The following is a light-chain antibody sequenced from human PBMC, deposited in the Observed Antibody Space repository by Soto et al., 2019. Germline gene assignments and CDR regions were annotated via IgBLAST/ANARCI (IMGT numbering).Light chain of an antibody. V-gene: IGLV1-44*01. Sequence: QSVVTQPPSASGTPGQRVTISCSGSSSNIGSNTVNWYQHLPGTAPKLLIFSNNQRPSGLPDRFSGSKSGTSASLAISGLQSEDEADYYCAAWDDNLKGAVFGGGTKLTVL. CDR2: SNN. J-gene: IGLJ2*01. CDR1: SSNIGSNT. CDR3: AAWDDNLKGAV.